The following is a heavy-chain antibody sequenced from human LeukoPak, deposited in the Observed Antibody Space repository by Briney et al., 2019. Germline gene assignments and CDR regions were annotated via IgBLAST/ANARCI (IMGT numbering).Heavy chain of an antibody. CDR1: GFTLSNHC. CDR2: INEDGSRT. J-gene: IGHJ6*02. V-gene: IGHV3-74*01. D-gene: IGHD6-6*01. CDR3: ARGGRVVHGVDV. Sequence: GGSLRLSCAASGFTLSNHCMHWVRQAPGKGLVWVSRINEDGSRTNYADSVKGRFTISRDNAKNTLYLQMSSLRVEDTAVYYCARGGRVVHGVDVWGQGTTVTVSS.